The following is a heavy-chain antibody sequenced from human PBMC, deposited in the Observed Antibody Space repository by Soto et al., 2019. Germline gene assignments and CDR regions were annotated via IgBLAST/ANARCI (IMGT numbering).Heavy chain of an antibody. V-gene: IGHV4-34*01. Sequence: LSLTCAVYGGSFSGYYWSWIRQPPGKGLEWIGEINHSGSTNYNPSLKSRVTISVDTSKNQFSLKLSSVTAADTAVYYCARGRYSGSYDYWGQGTLVTVSS. CDR1: GGSFSGYY. D-gene: IGHD1-26*01. CDR2: INHSGST. CDR3: ARGRYSGSYDY. J-gene: IGHJ4*02.